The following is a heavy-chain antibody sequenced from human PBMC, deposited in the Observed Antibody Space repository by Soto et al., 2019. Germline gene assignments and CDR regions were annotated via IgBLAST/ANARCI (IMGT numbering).Heavy chain of an antibody. V-gene: IGHV3-23*01. CDR3: AKEHPHLYSSGWYLDFDY. D-gene: IGHD6-19*01. Sequence: GGSLRLSCAASGFTFSSYAMSWVRQAPGKGLEWVSATSGSGGSTYYADSVKGRFTISRDNSKNTLYLQMNSLRAEDTAVYYCAKEHPHLYSSGWYLDFDYWGQGTLVTVSS. CDR2: TSGSGGST. J-gene: IGHJ4*02. CDR1: GFTFSSYA.